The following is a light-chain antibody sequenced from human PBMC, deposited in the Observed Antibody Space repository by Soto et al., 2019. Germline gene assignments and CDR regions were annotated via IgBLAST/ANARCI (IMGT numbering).Light chain of an antibody. CDR1: QSVSSN. Sequence: EILITQSPATLSVSPGGRATLSCRASQSVSSNLAWYQQKPGQAPRLLIYDASTRDTGIPARFSGSGSGTEFTLTISRLQSEDFEVYCCHQYNDWPPAFGQGTKVDIK. J-gene: IGKJ1*01. CDR3: HQYNDWPPA. V-gene: IGKV3-15*01. CDR2: DAS.